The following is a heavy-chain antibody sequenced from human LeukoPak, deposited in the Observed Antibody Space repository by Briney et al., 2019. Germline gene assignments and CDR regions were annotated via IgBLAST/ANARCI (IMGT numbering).Heavy chain of an antibody. CDR1: GFTFSSAA. CDR3: AKGPQLYSGYHPDY. Sequence: PGGSLRLSCAASGFTFSSAAMTWVRQAPGKGLEWVSTITGSEDATYYADSVKGRFTISRDFSRNTVGLQMNSLRTEDTAIYYCAKGPQLYSGYHPDYWGQGTLVTVSS. CDR2: ITGSEDAT. V-gene: IGHV3-23*01. J-gene: IGHJ4*02. D-gene: IGHD5-12*01.